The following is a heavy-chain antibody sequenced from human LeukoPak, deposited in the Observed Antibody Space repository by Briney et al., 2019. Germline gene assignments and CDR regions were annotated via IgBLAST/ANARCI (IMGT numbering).Heavy chain of an antibody. CDR3: ARRTQGWLLLSNFDY. Sequence: SETLSLTCAVYGGSFSGYYWSWIRQPPGKGLEWIGETNHSGSTNYNPSLKSRVTISVDTSKNQFSLKLSSVTAADTAVYYCARRTQGWLLLSNFDYWGQGTLVTVSS. CDR1: GGSFSGYY. J-gene: IGHJ4*02. V-gene: IGHV4-34*01. D-gene: IGHD3-22*01. CDR2: TNHSGST.